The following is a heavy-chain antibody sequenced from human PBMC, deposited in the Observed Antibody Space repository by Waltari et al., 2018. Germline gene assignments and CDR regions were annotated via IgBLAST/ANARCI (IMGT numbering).Heavy chain of an antibody. CDR1: GYSISSGYY. J-gene: IGHJ4*02. Sequence: QVQLQESGPGLVKPSETLSLTCAVSGYSISSGYYWGWIRQPPGKGLEWIGSIYHSGSTYYNPSLKSRVTISVDTSKNQFSLKLSSVTAADTAVYYCARLGIAAAGTSIDYWGQGTLVTVSS. D-gene: IGHD6-13*01. CDR3: ARLGIAAAGTSIDY. V-gene: IGHV4-38-2*01. CDR2: IYHSGST.